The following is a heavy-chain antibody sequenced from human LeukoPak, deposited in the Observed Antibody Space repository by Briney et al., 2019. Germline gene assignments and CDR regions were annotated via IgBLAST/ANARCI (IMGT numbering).Heavy chain of an antibody. Sequence: SETLSLTCAVSGGSISSSNWWSWVRQPPGKGLEWIGEIYHSGSTNYNPSLKSRVTISVDTSKNQFSLKLSSVTAADTAVYYCARLWFGLYGMDVWGQGTTVTVSS. CDR3: ARLWFGLYGMDV. J-gene: IGHJ6*02. V-gene: IGHV4-4*02. CDR2: IYHSGST. D-gene: IGHD3-10*01. CDR1: GGSISSSNW.